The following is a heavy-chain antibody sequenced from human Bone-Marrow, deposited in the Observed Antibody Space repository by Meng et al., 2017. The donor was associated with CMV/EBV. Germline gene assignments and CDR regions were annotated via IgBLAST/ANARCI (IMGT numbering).Heavy chain of an antibody. Sequence: GSLRLSCTVSTYSISSGYYWGWIRQPPGKGLEWLGTTYHSGISFFNPSLKSRLTMSVDTSKNQFSLRLSSATAADTAMYYCVLSKGTALISDWGQGTPVTVSS. D-gene: IGHD2-8*01. CDR3: VLSKGTALISD. CDR1: TYSISSGYY. V-gene: IGHV4-38-2*02. J-gene: IGHJ4*02. CDR2: TYHSGIS.